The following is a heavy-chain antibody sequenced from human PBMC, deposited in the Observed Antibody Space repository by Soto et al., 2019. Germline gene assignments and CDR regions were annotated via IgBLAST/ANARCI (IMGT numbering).Heavy chain of an antibody. V-gene: IGHV3-74*01. CDR1: GFTFSSYW. J-gene: IGHJ6*03. Sequence: EVQLVESGGGLVQPGGSLRFSCAASGFTFSSYWLHWVRQAPGKGLMWVSRIKSDGITTNYADSVKGRFTISRDNARNTVYLQMNSLRGDDTAVYFCARGALYAFYLDVWGKGTTVTVSS. D-gene: IGHD3-16*01. CDR3: ARGALYAFYLDV. CDR2: IKSDGITT.